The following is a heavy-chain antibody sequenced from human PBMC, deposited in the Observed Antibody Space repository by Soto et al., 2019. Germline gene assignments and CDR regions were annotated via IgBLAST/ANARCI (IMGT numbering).Heavy chain of an antibody. CDR3: ARELWGTAGY. CDR1: GFTFSSYG. J-gene: IGHJ4*02. Sequence: QVQLVESGGGVVQPGRSLRLSCAASGFTFSSYGMHWVRQAPGKGLEWVAVISYDGSNKYYADSVKGRFTISRDNSKNTLYLQMHSLRAENTGLYYSARELWGTAGYWGQGTLVTLSS. V-gene: IGHV3-30*03. D-gene: IGHD3-16*01. CDR2: ISYDGSNK.